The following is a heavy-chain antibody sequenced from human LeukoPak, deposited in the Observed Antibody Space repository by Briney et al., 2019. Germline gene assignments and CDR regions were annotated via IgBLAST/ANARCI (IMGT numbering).Heavy chain of an antibody. D-gene: IGHD5-18*01. Sequence: SGGSLRLSCKGSGYSFTSSWISWVRQMPGKGLEWMGRIDPSDSYTNYSPSFQGHVTISADKSISTAYLQWSSLKASDTAMYYCARQDAGSYGYFAYWGQGTLVTVSS. J-gene: IGHJ4*02. CDR2: IDPSDSYT. CDR1: GYSFTSSW. V-gene: IGHV5-10-1*01. CDR3: ARQDAGSYGYFAY.